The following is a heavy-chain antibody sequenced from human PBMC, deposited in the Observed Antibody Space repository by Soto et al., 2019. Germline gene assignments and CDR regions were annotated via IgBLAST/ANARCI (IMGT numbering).Heavy chain of an antibody. Sequence: QVQLVQSGAELKEPGDSVRVSCEASGYTFTAYYIHWVRQAPGQGLEWMGWINPRFGDTSYAQDFQGRVSMTRDTSISNVYMELSRLTSDDTAIYYCARNMDYYYGPGSGNGHGFWGQGTPVTVFS. D-gene: IGHD3-10*01. CDR1: GYTFTAYY. J-gene: IGHJ4*03. V-gene: IGHV1-2*02. CDR3: ARNMDYYYGPGSGNGHGF. CDR2: INPRFGDT.